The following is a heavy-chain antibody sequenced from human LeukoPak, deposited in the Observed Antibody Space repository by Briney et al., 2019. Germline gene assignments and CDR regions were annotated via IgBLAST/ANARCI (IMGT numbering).Heavy chain of an antibody. V-gene: IGHV3-11*04. CDR3: ARGDRIQLWGY. D-gene: IGHD5-18*01. CDR1: GFSFSDYY. J-gene: IGHJ4*02. Sequence: GGPLRLSCAASGFSFSDYYMSWIRQAPGKGLEWVSYISSSGGTIYYADSVRGRLTISRDDAKNSLYLQMDSLRAEDTAVYYCARGDRIQLWGYWGQGTLVIVSS. CDR2: ISSSGGTI.